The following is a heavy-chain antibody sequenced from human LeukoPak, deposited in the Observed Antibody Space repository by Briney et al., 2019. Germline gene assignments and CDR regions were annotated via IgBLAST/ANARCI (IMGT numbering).Heavy chain of an antibody. V-gene: IGHV2-5*02. D-gene: IGHD6-13*01. CDR3: AHSPELLIAAFFDY. J-gene: IGHJ4*02. CDR1: GFSLSTSGVG. CDR2: IYWDDDK. Sequence: SAPTLVKPTQTLTLTCTFSGFSLSTSGVGVGWIRQPPGKALEWLALIYWDDDKRYSPSLKSRLTITKDTSKNQVVLTMTNMDPVDTATYYCAHSPELLIAAFFDYWGQGTLVTVSS.